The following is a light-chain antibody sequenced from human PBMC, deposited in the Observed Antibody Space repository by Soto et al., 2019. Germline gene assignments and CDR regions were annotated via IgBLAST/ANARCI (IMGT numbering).Light chain of an antibody. CDR2: DAS. J-gene: IGKJ3*01. Sequence: DIQMTQSPSSLSASVGDRVTITCQASQDISNYLNWYQQKPGKAPKLLIYDASNLETGVPSRFSXXGAGTDFTFTISSLQTEDIATYYCHQYDNLPSHCITFGPGTKVDIK. CDR1: QDISNY. CDR3: HQYDNLPSHCIT. V-gene: IGKV1-33*01.